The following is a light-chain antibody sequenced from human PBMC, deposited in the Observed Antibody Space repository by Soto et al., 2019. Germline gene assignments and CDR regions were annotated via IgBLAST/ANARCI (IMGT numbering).Light chain of an antibody. Sequence: DVQMTQSPSSLSASVGDSVTITCRSSQTVKTYLNWYQHKPGKAPQLLIYASSRLQTGVASRFSGSGSGTYFSLTISSLQPEEFATYYCQQNYTTPGTVGQGTKVEIK. V-gene: IGKV1-39*01. J-gene: IGKJ1*01. CDR1: QTVKTY. CDR2: ASS. CDR3: QQNYTTPGT.